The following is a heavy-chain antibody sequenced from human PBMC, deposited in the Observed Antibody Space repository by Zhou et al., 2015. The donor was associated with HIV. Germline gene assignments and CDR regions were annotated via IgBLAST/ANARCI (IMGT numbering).Heavy chain of an antibody. D-gene: IGHD5-18*01. CDR3: ARAEDSYGSGYYYYGMDV. Sequence: QVQLVQSGAEVKKPGSSVKVSCKASGGTFSSYAISWVRQAPGQGLEWMGGIIPIFGTANYAQKFQGRVTITADESTSTAYMELSSLRSEDTAVYYCARAEDSYGSGYYYYGMDVWGQGTTVTVSS. CDR2: IIPIFGTA. J-gene: IGHJ6*02. CDR1: GGTFSSYA. V-gene: IGHV1-69*12.